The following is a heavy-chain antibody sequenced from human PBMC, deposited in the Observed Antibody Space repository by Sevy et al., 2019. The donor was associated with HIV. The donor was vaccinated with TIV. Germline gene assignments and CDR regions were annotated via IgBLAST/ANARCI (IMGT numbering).Heavy chain of an antibody. J-gene: IGHJ6*02. CDR3: ANSWGRFAGSGWIYNYYGMDV. V-gene: IGHV3-30*18. D-gene: IGHD6-25*01. Sequence: GGSLRLSCAASGFSFSRFGMHWVRQAPGKGLEWVALISNDGSDKNYGDSMKGRFTISRDNSRDTLYLQINSLKPEDTGVYYCANSWGRFAGSGWIYNYYGMDVWGQGTTVTVS. CDR1: GFSFSRFG. CDR2: ISNDGSDK.